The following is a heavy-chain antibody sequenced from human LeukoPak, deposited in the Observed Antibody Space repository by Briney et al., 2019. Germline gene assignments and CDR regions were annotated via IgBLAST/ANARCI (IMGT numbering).Heavy chain of an antibody. J-gene: IGHJ4*02. CDR1: GYTFSSYS. CDR2: ICVRSNYI. Sequence: GGSLRLSCLASGYTFSSYSINWVRQAPGKGLELVSSICVRSNYIYYADSVRGRFRISRDDARDSLYLQMNSLRAEDTAVYYCVRLRRNSDTSGFYYYYDFWGQGTLVTVSS. CDR3: VRLRRNSDTSGFYYYYDF. V-gene: IGHV3-21*01. D-gene: IGHD3-22*01.